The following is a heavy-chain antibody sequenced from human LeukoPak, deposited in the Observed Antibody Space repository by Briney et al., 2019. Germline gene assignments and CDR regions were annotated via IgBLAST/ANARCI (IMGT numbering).Heavy chain of an antibody. CDR3: AKDPLPTVTTTAPDY. Sequence: PGRSLRLSCAASGFTFSSYGMHWVRQAPGKGLEWVAVISYDGSNKYYADSVKGRFTISRDNSKNTLYLQMNSLRAEDTAVYYCAKDPLPTVTTTAPDYWGQGTLVTVSS. CDR1: GFTFSSYG. CDR2: ISYDGSNK. V-gene: IGHV3-30*18. J-gene: IGHJ4*02. D-gene: IGHD4-17*01.